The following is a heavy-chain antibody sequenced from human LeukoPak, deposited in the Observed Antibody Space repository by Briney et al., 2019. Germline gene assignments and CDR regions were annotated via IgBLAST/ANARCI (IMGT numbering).Heavy chain of an antibody. CDR3: AKDQGSSWFGLFDY. CDR2: ISGSGGST. J-gene: IGHJ4*02. D-gene: IGHD6-13*01. V-gene: IGHV3-23*01. Sequence: GGSLRLSCAASGFTFSSYAMSWVRQAPGKGLEWVSAISGSGGSTYYADSVKGRFTISRDNSKNTLYLQLNSLRAEDTAVYYCAKDQGSSWFGLFDYWGQGTLVTVSS. CDR1: GFTFSSYA.